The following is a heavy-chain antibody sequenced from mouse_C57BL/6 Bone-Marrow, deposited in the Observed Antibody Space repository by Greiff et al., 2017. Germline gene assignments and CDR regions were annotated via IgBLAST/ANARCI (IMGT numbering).Heavy chain of an antibody. CDR1: GYSITSGYY. Sequence: EVQLQQSGPGLVKPSQSLSLTCSVTGYSITSGYYWNWIRQFPGNKLEWMGYIRYDGSNNYNPSLKNRISITRDTSKNQFFLKLNSVTTEDTATYCCAGRGDGYSVGYWGQGTTLPVSS. CDR3: AGRGDGYSVGY. J-gene: IGHJ2*01. D-gene: IGHD2-3*01. CDR2: IRYDGSN. V-gene: IGHV3-6*01.